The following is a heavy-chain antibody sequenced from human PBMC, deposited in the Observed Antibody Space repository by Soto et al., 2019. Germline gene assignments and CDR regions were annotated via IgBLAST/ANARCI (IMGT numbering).Heavy chain of an antibody. CDR2: ISYDGSNK. D-gene: IGHD4-17*01. V-gene: IGHV3-30*18. Sequence: GGSLRLSCAASGFTFSSYGMHWVRQAPGKGLEWVAVISYDGSNKYYADSVKGRFTISRDNSKNTLYLQMNSLRAEDTAVYYCAKPLGYDYGDYVLSYWGQGTLVTVSS. CDR1: GFTFSSYG. CDR3: AKPLGYDYGDYVLSY. J-gene: IGHJ4*02.